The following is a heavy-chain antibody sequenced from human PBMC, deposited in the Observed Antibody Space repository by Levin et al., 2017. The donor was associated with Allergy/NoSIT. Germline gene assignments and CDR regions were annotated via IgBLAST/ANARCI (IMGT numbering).Heavy chain of an antibody. V-gene: IGHV4-39*07. CDR3: ARLRQGDFDY. Sequence: SSPPSLRSRVSISLDTSKNRFSLRLTSVTAADTAVYYCARLRQGDFDYWGQGTLVTVSS. D-gene: IGHD3-16*01. J-gene: IGHJ4*02.